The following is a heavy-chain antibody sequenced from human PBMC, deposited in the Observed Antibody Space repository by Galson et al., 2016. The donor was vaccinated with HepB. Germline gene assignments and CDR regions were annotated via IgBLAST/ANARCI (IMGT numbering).Heavy chain of an antibody. CDR2: ISYSGST. D-gene: IGHD2-8*02. CDR3: ARDHCTGGVCYSSPWYYGMDV. J-gene: IGHJ6*02. Sequence: TLSLTCTASGGSISSGYYYWSWIRQLPGKGLEWIGYISYSGSTDYNPSLQSRVTISADTSKNQFSLKLTSVTAADTAVYYCARDHCTGGVCYSSPWYYGMDVWGQGTTVTVSS. CDR1: GGSISSGYYY. V-gene: IGHV4-31*03.